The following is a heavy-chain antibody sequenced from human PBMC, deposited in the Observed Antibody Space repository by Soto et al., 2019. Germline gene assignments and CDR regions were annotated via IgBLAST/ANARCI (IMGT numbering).Heavy chain of an antibody. CDR2: ISGSGGST. V-gene: IGHV3-23*01. D-gene: IGHD6-19*01. CDR3: VLRILYSSGWYTFDY. J-gene: IGHJ4*02. CDR1: GFTFSSYA. Sequence: GGSLRLSCAASGFTFSSYAMSRVRQAPGKGLEWVSAISGSGGSTYYADSVKGRFTISRDNSKNTLYLQMNSLRAEDTAVYYCVLRILYSSGWYTFDYWGQGTLVTVSS.